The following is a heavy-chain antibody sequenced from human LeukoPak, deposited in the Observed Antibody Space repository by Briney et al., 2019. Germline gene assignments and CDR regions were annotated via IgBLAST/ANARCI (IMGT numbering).Heavy chain of an antibody. CDR2: INPSGST. CDR3: ARGVNNWNIDVFDI. CDR1: GGSFSGYF. V-gene: IGHV4-34*01. D-gene: IGHD1/OR15-1a*01. Sequence: AETLSLTCAVYGGSFSGYFWTWIRQPPGKGLEWIGEINPSGSTNYNPSLKSRVTISVDTSKNQFSLKLSSVTAAETAVYFCARGVNNWNIDVFDIWGQGTMVTVSS. J-gene: IGHJ3*02.